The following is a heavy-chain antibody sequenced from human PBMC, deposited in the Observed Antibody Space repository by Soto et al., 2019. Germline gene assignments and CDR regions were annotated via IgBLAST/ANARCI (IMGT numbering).Heavy chain of an antibody. CDR1: GFTFSDCG. V-gene: IGHV3-21*01. Sequence: EVQLVESGGGLVKPGGSLRLSCAASGFTFSDCGMNWVRQTPGKGLEWVAFISRSGTSINYADSVKGRFTISRDNAKNSLSLQMNSLRAEDTAVYYCASFIDGDSGDFWGQGTLVTVSS. D-gene: IGHD4-17*01. CDR3: ASFIDGDSGDF. CDR2: ISRSGTSI. J-gene: IGHJ4*02.